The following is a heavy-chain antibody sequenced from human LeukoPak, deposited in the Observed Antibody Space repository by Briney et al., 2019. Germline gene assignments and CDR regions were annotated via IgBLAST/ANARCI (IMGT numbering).Heavy chain of an antibody. V-gene: IGHV1-69*05. CDR1: GGTFNSYA. D-gene: IGHD5-18*01. Sequence: SSVKVSCKASGGTFNSYAISWVRQAPGQGLEWMGGIIPIFGTANYAQKFQGRVTITTDESTSTAYMELSSLRSEDTAVYYCARQKARYSYGLFFDYWGQGTLVTVSS. J-gene: IGHJ4*02. CDR2: IIPIFGTA. CDR3: ARQKARYSYGLFFDY.